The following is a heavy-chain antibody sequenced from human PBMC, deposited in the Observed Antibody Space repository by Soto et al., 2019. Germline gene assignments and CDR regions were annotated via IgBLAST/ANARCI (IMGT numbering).Heavy chain of an antibody. D-gene: IGHD5-18*01. CDR2: IIPIFGTA. J-gene: IGHJ6*02. Sequence: SVKVSCKASGGTFSSYAISWVRQAPGQGLEWMGGIIPIFGTANYAQKFQGRVTITADESTSTAYMELSSLRSEDTAVYYCAREDTAMVTRYYYGMDVWGQGTTVTVSS. V-gene: IGHV1-69*13. CDR3: AREDTAMVTRYYYGMDV. CDR1: GGTFSSYA.